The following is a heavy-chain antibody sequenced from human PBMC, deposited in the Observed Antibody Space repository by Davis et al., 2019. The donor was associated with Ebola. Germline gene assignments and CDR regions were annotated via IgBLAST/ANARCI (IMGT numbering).Heavy chain of an antibody. J-gene: IGHJ5*02. V-gene: IGHV3-15*01. D-gene: IGHD5-24*01. CDR1: GFTFSNAW. CDR2: VKSRSDGGTT. Sequence: GESLKISCASSGFTFSNAWMSWVRQAPGKGLEWVGRVKSRSDGGTTDYSAPVKGIFTISRDDSKNTVYLQMNSLKTEDTGVYHCTRGRDGPSKDWFDPWGQGTLVTVSS. CDR3: TRGRDGPSKDWFDP.